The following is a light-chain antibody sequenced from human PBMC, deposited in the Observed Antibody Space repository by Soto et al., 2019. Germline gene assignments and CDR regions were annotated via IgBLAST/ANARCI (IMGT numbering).Light chain of an antibody. Sequence: QSALTQPASVSGSPGQSITISCTGTSGDIGSYNYVSWYQQHPGKAPKLMIYEVSKRPSGVPDRFSGSKSGNTASLTVSGLQAEDEADYYCSSYAGSNNFGVVFGGGTKLTVL. CDR2: EVS. J-gene: IGLJ2*01. CDR3: SSYAGSNNFGVV. CDR1: SGDIGSYNY. V-gene: IGLV2-8*01.